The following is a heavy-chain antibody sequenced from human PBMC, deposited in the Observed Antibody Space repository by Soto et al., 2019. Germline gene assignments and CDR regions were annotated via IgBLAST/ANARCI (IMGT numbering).Heavy chain of an antibody. CDR1: GFTFSSYA. D-gene: IGHD3-10*01. J-gene: IGHJ6*02. CDR3: AKGPFSPTDHGVYGMDV. V-gene: IGHV3-23*01. CDR2: ISGSGGST. Sequence: EVQLLESGGGLVQPGGSLRLSCAASGFTFSSYAMSWVRQAPGKGLEWVSAISGSGGSTYYADSVKGRFTISRDNSKNTLYLHMNSLRAEDTAVYYCAKGPFSPTDHGVYGMDVWGQGTTVTVSS.